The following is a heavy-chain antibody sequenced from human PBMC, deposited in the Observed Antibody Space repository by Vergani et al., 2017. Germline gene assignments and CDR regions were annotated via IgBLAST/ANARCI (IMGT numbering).Heavy chain of an antibody. CDR2: IYYSGST. CDR1: GGSISSSSYY. J-gene: IGHJ4*02. Sequence: QLQLQESGPGLVKPSETLSLTCTVSGGSISSSSYYWGWIRQPPGKGLEWIGSIYYSGSTYYNPSLKSRVTISVDTSKNQFSLKLSSVTAADTAVYYWARDSYYDSNFDYWGQGTLVTVSS. D-gene: IGHD3-22*01. V-gene: IGHV4-39*02. CDR3: ARDSYYDSNFDY.